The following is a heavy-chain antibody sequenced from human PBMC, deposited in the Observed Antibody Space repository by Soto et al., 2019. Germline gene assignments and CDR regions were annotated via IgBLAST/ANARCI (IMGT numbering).Heavy chain of an antibody. CDR3: ASRYGGNSRASIGY. V-gene: IGHV4-34*01. CDR1: GGSFSGYY. CDR2: INHSGST. J-gene: IGHJ4*02. D-gene: IGHD2-21*02. Sequence: QVQLQQWGAGLLKPSETLSLTCAVYGGSFSGYYWGWIRQPPGKGLEWIGEINHSGSTNYNPSLKSRVTISVDTSKNQFSLKLSSVTAADTAVYYCASRYGGNSRASIGYWGQGTLVTVSS.